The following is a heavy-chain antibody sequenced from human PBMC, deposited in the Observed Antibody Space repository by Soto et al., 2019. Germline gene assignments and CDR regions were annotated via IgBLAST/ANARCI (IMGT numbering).Heavy chain of an antibody. CDR3: ARVADAANGWFDP. Sequence: QVQLVQSGAEVKKPGSSVKVSCKASGGTFSSYTISWVRQAPGQGLEWMGRIIPILGIANYAQKFQGRVTITADKSTSTGYIELSSLRSEDTAVYYCARVADAANGWFDPWGQGTLVTVSS. CDR1: GGTFSSYT. V-gene: IGHV1-69*02. J-gene: IGHJ5*02. D-gene: IGHD7-27*01. CDR2: IIPILGIA.